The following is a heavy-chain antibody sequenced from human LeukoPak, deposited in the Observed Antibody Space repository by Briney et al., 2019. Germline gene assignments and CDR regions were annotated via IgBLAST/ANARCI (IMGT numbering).Heavy chain of an antibody. J-gene: IGHJ6*02. V-gene: IGHV1-24*01. Sequence: GASVKVSCKVSGYTLTELSMHWVRQAPGKGLEWMGGFDPEDGETIYAQKFQGRVTMTEDTSTDTAHLQWSSLKASDTAMYYCARLLRTPDYYYGMDVWGQGTTVTVSS. D-gene: IGHD2-15*01. CDR2: FDPEDGET. CDR3: ARLLRTPDYYYGMDV. CDR1: GYTLTELS.